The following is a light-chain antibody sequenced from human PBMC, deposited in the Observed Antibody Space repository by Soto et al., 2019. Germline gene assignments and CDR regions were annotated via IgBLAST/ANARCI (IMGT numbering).Light chain of an antibody. Sequence: EIVWTQSPGSLSLSPGQRATLSCRASQRVDSTFFAWYQKKPGQAPRLLIYGASKRDTGVPDRFSGSGSGTDFTLTISRLEPEDLAVYYCQQYMSSVTFGQGTKVEI. CDR1: QRVDSTF. J-gene: IGKJ1*01. CDR2: GAS. V-gene: IGKV3-20*01. CDR3: QQYMSSVT.